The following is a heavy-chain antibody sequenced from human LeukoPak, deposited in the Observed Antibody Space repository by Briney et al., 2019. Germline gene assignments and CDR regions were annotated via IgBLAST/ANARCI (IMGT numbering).Heavy chain of an antibody. CDR1: GYTFTSYG. Sequence: AASVTVSFTASGYTFTSYGISWVRQAPGQGLEWMGWISAYNGNTNYAQKLQGRVTMTTDTSTSTAYMELRSLRSDDTAVYYCARVNYYYYGMDVWGQGTTVTVSS. CDR3: ARVNYYYYGMDV. CDR2: ISAYNGNT. V-gene: IGHV1-18*01. J-gene: IGHJ6*02.